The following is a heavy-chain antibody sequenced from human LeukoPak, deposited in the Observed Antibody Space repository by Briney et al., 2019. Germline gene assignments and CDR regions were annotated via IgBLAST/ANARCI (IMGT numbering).Heavy chain of an antibody. J-gene: IGHJ6*03. CDR2: INPNSGGT. Sequence: ASVKVSCKASGYTFTGYYMHWVRQAPGQGLEWMGWINPNSGGTNYAQKFQGRVTMTRDTSISTAYMELSSLRSEDTAVYYCARGRAPSITMIAYYYYMDVWGKGTTVTTSS. CDR3: ARGRAPSITMIAYYYYMDV. D-gene: IGHD3-22*01. CDR1: GYTFTGYY. V-gene: IGHV1-2*02.